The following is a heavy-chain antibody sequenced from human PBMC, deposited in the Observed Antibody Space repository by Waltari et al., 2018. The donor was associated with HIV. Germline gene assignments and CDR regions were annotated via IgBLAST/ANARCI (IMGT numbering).Heavy chain of an antibody. V-gene: IGHV3-23*01. CDR3: ATCNIGSGWYLKSPIRI. CDR2: ITSSGGRT. J-gene: IGHJ4*02. Sequence: VQMLESGGDLVQPGGSLRLSCAVSGLNFATSGLGWVRQAPGKELECMSAITSSGGRTYYAEPVKGRFIISRDNSKKTVTLQLKNLRLGDTAMYYCATCNIGSGWYLKSPIRIWGQGTLVTVS. D-gene: IGHD6-19*01. CDR1: GLNFATSG.